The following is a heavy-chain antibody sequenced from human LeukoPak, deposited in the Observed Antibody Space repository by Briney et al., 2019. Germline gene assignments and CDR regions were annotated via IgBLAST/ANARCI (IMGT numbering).Heavy chain of an antibody. CDR1: GYTFTSYA. J-gene: IGHJ5*02. CDR2: INAGNGNT. CDR3: ARDGTIFGVVIIRNWFDP. Sequence: ASVKVSCKASGYTFTSYAMHWVRQAPGQRLEWMGWINAGNGNTKYSQKFQGRVTITADESTSTAYMELSSLRSEDTAVYYCARDGTIFGVVIIRNWFDPWGQGTLVTVSS. V-gene: IGHV1-3*01. D-gene: IGHD3-3*01.